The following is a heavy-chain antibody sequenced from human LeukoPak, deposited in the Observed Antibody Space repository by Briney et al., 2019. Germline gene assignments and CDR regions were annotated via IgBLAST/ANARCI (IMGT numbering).Heavy chain of an antibody. CDR2: IIPIFGTA. Sequence: ASVKVSCKASGYTFTSYDINWVRQATGQGLEWMGGIIPIFGTANYAQKFQGRVTITADKSTSTAYMELSSLRSEDTAVYYCARVAGGYYYDSSGYYKKPWYYFDYWGQGTLVTVSS. CDR1: GYTFTSYD. D-gene: IGHD3-22*01. V-gene: IGHV1-69*06. CDR3: ARVAGGYYYDSSGYYKKPWYYFDY. J-gene: IGHJ4*02.